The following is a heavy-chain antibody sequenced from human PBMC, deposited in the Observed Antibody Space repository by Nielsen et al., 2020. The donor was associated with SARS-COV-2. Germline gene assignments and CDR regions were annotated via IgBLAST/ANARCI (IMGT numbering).Heavy chain of an antibody. Sequence: SETLSLTCTVSGGSISSYYWSWIRQPPGKRLEWIGYIYYSGSTNYNPSLKSRVTISVDTSKNQFSLKLSSVTAADTAVYYCAKASYWVYGPPYFDYWGQGTLVTVSS. V-gene: IGHV4-59*01. CDR1: GGSISSYY. CDR3: AKASYWVYGPPYFDY. CDR2: IYYSGST. D-gene: IGHD5-18*01. J-gene: IGHJ4*02.